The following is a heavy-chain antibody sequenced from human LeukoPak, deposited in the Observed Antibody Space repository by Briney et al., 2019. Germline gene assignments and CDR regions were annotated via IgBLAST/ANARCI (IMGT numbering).Heavy chain of an antibody. J-gene: IGHJ4*02. D-gene: IGHD6-6*01. CDR1: GGSISSYY. CDR2: IYYSGST. V-gene: IGHV4-59*01. CDR3: ARVSLGEYSSSLSYYFDY. Sequence: SETLSLTCTVSGGSISSYYWSWIRQPPGKGLEWIGYIYYSGSTNYNPSLKSRVTISVDTSKNQFSLKLSSVTAADTAVYYCARVSLGEYSSSLSYYFDYWGQGTLVTVSS.